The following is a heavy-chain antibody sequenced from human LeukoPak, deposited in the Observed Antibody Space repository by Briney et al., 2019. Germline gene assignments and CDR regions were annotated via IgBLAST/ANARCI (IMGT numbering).Heavy chain of an antibody. D-gene: IGHD3-10*01. CDR2: IYYSGST. J-gene: IGHJ4*02. CDR3: ARDPKIYYGSGSFFDY. V-gene: IGHV4-39*07. Sequence: PSETLSLTCTVSGGSISSSSYYWGWIRQPPGKGLEWIGSIYYSGSTYYNPSLKSRVTISVDTSKNQFSLKLSSVTAADTAVYYCARDPKIYYGSGSFFDYWGQGTLVTVSS. CDR1: GGSISSSSYY.